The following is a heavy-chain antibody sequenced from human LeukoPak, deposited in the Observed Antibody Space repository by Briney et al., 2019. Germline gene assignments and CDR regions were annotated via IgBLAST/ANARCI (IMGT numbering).Heavy chain of an antibody. Sequence: PSQTLSLTCTVSGGSISSGGYYWSWIRQQPGKGLEWIGYIYYSGSTYYNPSLKSRVTISIDTSKKHFSLKLSSVTAADTAVYYCARDRARQLPWLVRSDWGQGALVTVSS. CDR3: ARDRARQLPWLVRSD. CDR1: GGSISSGGYY. D-gene: IGHD6-19*01. J-gene: IGHJ1*01. V-gene: IGHV4-31*03. CDR2: IYYSGST.